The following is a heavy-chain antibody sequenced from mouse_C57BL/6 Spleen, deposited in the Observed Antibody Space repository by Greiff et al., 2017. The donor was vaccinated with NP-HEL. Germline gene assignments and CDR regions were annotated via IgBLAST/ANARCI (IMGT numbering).Heavy chain of an antibody. V-gene: IGHV1-39*01. CDR2: INPNYGTT. CDR3: ARGAVVSYWYFDV. J-gene: IGHJ1*03. CDR1: GYSFTDYN. Sequence: EVQLQQSGPELVKPGASVKISCKASGYSFTDYNMNWVKQSNGKSLEWIGVINPNYGTTSYNQKFKGKATLTVDQSSSTAYMHLNSLTSEDSSVYYCARGAVVSYWYFDVWGTGTTVTVSS. D-gene: IGHD1-1*01.